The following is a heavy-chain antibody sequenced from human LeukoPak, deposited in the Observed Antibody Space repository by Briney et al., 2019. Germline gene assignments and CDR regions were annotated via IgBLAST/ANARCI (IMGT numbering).Heavy chain of an antibody. J-gene: IGHJ3*02. CDR1: GFTLSSFV. D-gene: IGHD2-15*01. Sequence: PGGSLRLSCAASGFTLSSFVMHWVRQAPGKGLEWVAFIHHDGSNEYSVDSGKGRFTISRDSSKNTLFLQMNSLRDDDTAVYYWARGLRNSDSCSRGRGFNTWGQGKMVTVSS. CDR3: ARGLRNSDSCSRGRGFNT. V-gene: IGHV3-30*02. CDR2: IHHDGSNE.